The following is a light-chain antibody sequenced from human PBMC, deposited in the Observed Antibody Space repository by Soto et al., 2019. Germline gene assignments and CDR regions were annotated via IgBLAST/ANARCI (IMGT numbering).Light chain of an antibody. CDR2: EVV. CDR1: KNDIGVYDF. CDR3: KSYAGSNAYV. V-gene: IGLV2-8*01. Sequence: QSVLTQPPSASGSPGQSIAISCTGTKNDIGVYDFVSWYQHHPGKAPRLIIYEVVQRPSGVADRFSGSKSGNTASLTVSGLQAADEADYFCKSYAGSNAYVFGSGTTVTVL. J-gene: IGLJ1*01.